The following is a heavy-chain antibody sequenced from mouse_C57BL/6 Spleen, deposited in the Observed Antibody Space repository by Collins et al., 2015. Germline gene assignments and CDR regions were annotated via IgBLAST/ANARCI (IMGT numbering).Heavy chain of an antibody. J-gene: IGHJ1*03. D-gene: IGHD1-1*01. CDR2: IDPNSGGT. V-gene: IGHV1-72*01. Sequence: QVQLQQPGAELVKPGASVKLSCKASGYTFTSYWMHWVKQRPGRGLEWIGRIDPNSGGTKYNEKFKSKATLTVDKPSSTAYMQLSSLISEDSAVYYCARITPFYYGSSDWYFDVWGTGTTVTVSS. CDR1: GYTFTSYW. CDR3: ARITPFYYGSSDWYFDV.